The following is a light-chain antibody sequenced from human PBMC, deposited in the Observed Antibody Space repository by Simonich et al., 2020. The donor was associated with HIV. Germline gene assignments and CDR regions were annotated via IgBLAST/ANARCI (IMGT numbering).Light chain of an antibody. Sequence: EIVMTQSPATLSVSPGERATLSCRARQSVTSNLAWYQQKPGQAPSLLIYGSSPRATGIPGRFSGSGSGTEFTLTISSMQSEDFAVYYCQQYNNWPLTFGRGTKVEIK. CDR2: GSS. V-gene: IGKV3-15*01. J-gene: IGKJ4*01. CDR1: QSVTSN. CDR3: QQYNNWPLT.